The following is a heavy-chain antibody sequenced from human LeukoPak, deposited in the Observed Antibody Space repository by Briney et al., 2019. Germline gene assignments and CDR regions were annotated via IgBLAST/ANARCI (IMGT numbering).Heavy chain of an antibody. CDR2: INYSGST. V-gene: IGHV4-30-4*01. CDR1: GGSISSGDYY. CDR3: ARGVNLGDYDSSGYYPPYFDY. Sequence: SETLSLTCTDSGGSISSGDYYWSWIRQPPGKGLEWIGYINYSGSTYYNPSLKSRVTISVDTSKNQFSLKLSSVTAADTAVYYCARGVNLGDYDSSGYYPPYFDYWGQGTLVTVSS. D-gene: IGHD3-22*01. J-gene: IGHJ4*02.